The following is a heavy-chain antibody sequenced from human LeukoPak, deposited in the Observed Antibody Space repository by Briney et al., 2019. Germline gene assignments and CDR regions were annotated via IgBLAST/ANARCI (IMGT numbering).Heavy chain of an antibody. Sequence: SSVKVSCKASGGTFSSYAISWVRQAPGQGLEWMGGIIPIFGTANYAQKFKGRVTITTDESTSTAYMELSSLRSEDTAVYYCARDSKACSSTSCYRRFDPWGQGTLVTVSS. CDR1: GGTFSSYA. CDR2: IIPIFGTA. D-gene: IGHD2-2*02. J-gene: IGHJ5*02. CDR3: ARDSKACSSTSCYRRFDP. V-gene: IGHV1-69*05.